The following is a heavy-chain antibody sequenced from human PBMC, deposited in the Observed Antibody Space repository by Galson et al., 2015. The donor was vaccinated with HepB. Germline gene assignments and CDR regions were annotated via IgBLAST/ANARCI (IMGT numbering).Heavy chain of an antibody. Sequence: SLRLSCAASGFTVSSNYMSWVRQAPGRGLEWVSLIFSGGSTYYADSVKGRFTISRDNSKNTLYLQMNSLRAEDTAVYYCAARGWDHCTNGVCQYYYYMDVWGKGTTVTVSS. CDR1: GFTVSSNY. CDR2: IFSGGST. V-gene: IGHV3-53*01. J-gene: IGHJ6*03. CDR3: AARGWDHCTNGVCQYYYYMDV. D-gene: IGHD2-8*01.